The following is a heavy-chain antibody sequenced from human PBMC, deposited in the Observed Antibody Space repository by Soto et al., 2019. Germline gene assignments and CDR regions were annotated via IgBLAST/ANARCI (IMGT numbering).Heavy chain of an antibody. Sequence: PSETLSLTCTVSGGSISSYFYIWVRQPPGKGLEWIGSVYYTGTTDYNPSLKSRVTISVDTSKTQFSLNLRSVTPSDTAVYYCARDLAAVPRAFDYWGRGTLVTVSS. J-gene: IGHJ4*02. CDR3: ARDLAAVPRAFDY. V-gene: IGHV4-59*01. D-gene: IGHD6-13*01. CDR2: VYYTGTT. CDR1: GGSISSYF.